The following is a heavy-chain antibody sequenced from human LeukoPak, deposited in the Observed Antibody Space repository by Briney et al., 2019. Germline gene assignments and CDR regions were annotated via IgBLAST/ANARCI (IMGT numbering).Heavy chain of an antibody. CDR2: ISAYNGNT. Sequence: ASVKVSCKASGYTFTSYGISWVRQAPGQGLEWMGWISAYNGNTNYAQKLQGRVTMTTDTSTSTAYMELRSLRSDDTAVYYCARDKMPPWPGLAGTRGNFDYYGMDVWGQGTTVTVSS. D-gene: IGHD6-19*01. V-gene: IGHV1-18*01. CDR3: ARDKMPPWPGLAGTRGNFDYYGMDV. J-gene: IGHJ6*02. CDR1: GYTFTSYG.